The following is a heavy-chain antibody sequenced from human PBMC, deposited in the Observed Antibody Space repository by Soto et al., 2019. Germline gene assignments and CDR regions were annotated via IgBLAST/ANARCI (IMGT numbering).Heavy chain of an antibody. Sequence: PSETLSLTCAVYGGSFSGYYWSWFRQPPGRGLEWIGEINHRGGANYNPSLKSRVTMSVDTSKNQFSLKLSSVTAADTAVYYCARHRIDDAFDIWGQATMVTVSS. CDR1: GGSFSGYY. CDR3: ARHRIDDAFDI. V-gene: IGHV4-34*01. D-gene: IGHD2-21*01. CDR2: INHRGGA. J-gene: IGHJ3*02.